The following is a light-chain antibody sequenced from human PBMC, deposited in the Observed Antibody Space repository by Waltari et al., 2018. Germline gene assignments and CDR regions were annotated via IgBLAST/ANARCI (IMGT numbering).Light chain of an antibody. CDR2: EVD. CDR3: SSYAGSNKLI. V-gene: IGLV2-8*01. J-gene: IGLJ2*01. Sequence: QSALTQPPSASGSPGQTVIISYTGTSSDLGAYKYVSWYQQIPGRAPALIIYEVDRRPPGVPDRFSGSKSGNPASLTVSGLQTEDEGDYYCSSYAGSNKLIFGGVTKLTVL. CDR1: SSDLGAYKY.